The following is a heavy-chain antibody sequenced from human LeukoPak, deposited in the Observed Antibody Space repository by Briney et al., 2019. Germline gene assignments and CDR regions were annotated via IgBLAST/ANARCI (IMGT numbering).Heavy chain of an antibody. J-gene: IGHJ4*02. CDR3: ARMHCSGGSCYTAYFDY. Sequence: SETLSLTCTVSGGSISSGGYYWSWIRQHPGKGLEWIGYIYYSGSTYHNPSLKSRVTISVDTSKNQFSLKLSSVTAADTAVYYCARMHCSGGSCYTAYFDYWGQGTLVTVSS. CDR2: IYYSGST. D-gene: IGHD2-15*01. V-gene: IGHV4-31*03. CDR1: GGSISSGGYY.